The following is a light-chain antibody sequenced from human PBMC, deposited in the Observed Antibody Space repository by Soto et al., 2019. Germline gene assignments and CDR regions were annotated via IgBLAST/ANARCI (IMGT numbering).Light chain of an antibody. CDR2: DVG. V-gene: IGLV2-14*03. J-gene: IGLJ1*01. Sequence: QSALSRPASVSGSPGQSITISCTGTSSDVGGYNYVSWFQHHPGKAPKLMIYDVGNRPSGVSDRFSGSKSGNTASLTISGLQAEDEADYYCSSYRSTSIPYVFGTGTKVTVL. CDR1: SSDVGGYNY. CDR3: SSYRSTSIPYV.